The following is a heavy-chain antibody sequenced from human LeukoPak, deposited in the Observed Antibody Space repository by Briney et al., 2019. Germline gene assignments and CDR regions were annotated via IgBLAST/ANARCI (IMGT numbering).Heavy chain of an antibody. CDR2: IYTGGST. V-gene: IGHV4-61*02. J-gene: IGHJ4*02. CDR1: GGSISSGYYY. D-gene: IGHD3-22*01. Sequence: SQTLSLTCIVSGGSISSGYYYWIWIRQPAGKGLEWIGRIYTGGSTNYNPSLKSRVTISIDTSKNQFSLKLSSVTAADTAVYYCARNRNYYDSSLGYWGQGTLVTVAS. CDR3: ARNRNYYDSSLGY.